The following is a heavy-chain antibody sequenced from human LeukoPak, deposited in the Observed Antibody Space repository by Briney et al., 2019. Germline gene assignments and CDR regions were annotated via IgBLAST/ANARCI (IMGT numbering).Heavy chain of an antibody. Sequence: ASVKVSCKASGGTFSSYAISWVRQAPGQGLEWMGGIIPIFDTANYAQKFQGRVTVTTDESTSTAYMELSSLRSEDTAVYYCARSRTHSSSFGRDDFDYWGQGTLVTVSS. CDR3: ARSRTHSSSFGRDDFDY. D-gene: IGHD6-6*01. V-gene: IGHV1-69*05. CDR2: IIPIFDTA. J-gene: IGHJ4*02. CDR1: GGTFSSYA.